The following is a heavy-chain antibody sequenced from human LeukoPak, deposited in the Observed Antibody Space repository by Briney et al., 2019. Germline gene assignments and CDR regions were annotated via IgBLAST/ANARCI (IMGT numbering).Heavy chain of an antibody. CDR1: GYTFTSYG. V-gene: IGHV1-18*01. D-gene: IGHD4-23*01. J-gene: IGHJ4*02. Sequence: SSVKVSCKASGYTFTSYGISWVRQAPAHGLERMGWISAYNGNTNYAQIRQGRVTMTTDTSTSTAYMELRSLRSDDTAVYYCARDGGATVVIDYWGQGTLVTVSS. CDR3: ARDGGATVVIDY. CDR2: ISAYNGNT.